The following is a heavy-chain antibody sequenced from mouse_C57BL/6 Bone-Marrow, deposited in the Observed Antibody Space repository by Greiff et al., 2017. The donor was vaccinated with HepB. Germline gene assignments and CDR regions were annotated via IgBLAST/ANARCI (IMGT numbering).Heavy chain of an antibody. J-gene: IGHJ3*01. CDR1: GFSLTSYG. CDR2: IWSGGST. D-gene: IGHD2-5*01. CDR3: ARIYSNYGGFAY. Sequence: QVQLQESGPGLVQPSQSLSITCTVSGFSLTSYGVHWVRQSPGKGLEWLGVIWSGGSTDYNAAFISRLSISKDNSKSQVFFKMNSLQADDTAIYYCARIYSNYGGFAYWGQGTLVTVSA. V-gene: IGHV2-2*01.